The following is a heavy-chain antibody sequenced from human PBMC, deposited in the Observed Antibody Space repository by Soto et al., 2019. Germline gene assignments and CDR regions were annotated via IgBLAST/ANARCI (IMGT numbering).Heavy chain of an antibody. V-gene: IGHV4-39*02. CDR2: IYYSGST. D-gene: IGHD3-3*01. CDR1: GGSISSSSYY. J-gene: IGHJ4*02. CDR3: AREQRVTIFGVVTHIFDY. Sequence: QLQLQESGPGLVKPSETLSLTCTVSGGSISSSSYYWGWIRQPPGKGLEWIGSIYYSGSTYYNPSLKSRVTISVYTSKNQFSLKLSSVTAADTAVYYCAREQRVTIFGVVTHIFDYWGQGTLVTVSS.